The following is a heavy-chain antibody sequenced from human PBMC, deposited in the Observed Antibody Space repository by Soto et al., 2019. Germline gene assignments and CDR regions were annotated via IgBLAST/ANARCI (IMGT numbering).Heavy chain of an antibody. Sequence: ASVKVSCKASGYTFTSYAMHWVRPAPVQRLEWMGWLNAGNGNKKSSQKFKGRVTITRDTSASTAYMELSSLRSEDTAVYYCARDHYGDYALDYWSQGT. J-gene: IGHJ4*02. V-gene: IGHV1-3*01. CDR1: GYTFTSYA. CDR3: ARDHYGDYALDY. CDR2: LNAGNGNK. D-gene: IGHD4-17*01.